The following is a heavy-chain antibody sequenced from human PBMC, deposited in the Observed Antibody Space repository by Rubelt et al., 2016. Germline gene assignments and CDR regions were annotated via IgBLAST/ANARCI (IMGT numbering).Heavy chain of an antibody. V-gene: IGHV4-30-4*07. D-gene: IGHD6-19*01. CDR2: IYYSVST. Sequence: GSISSGGYSWSWIRQPPGKGLEWIGYIYYSVSTYYNPSLKSRVTISVDTSKNQFSLKLNSVTAADTAVYYCARSGKQWDALDYWGQGTLVTVSS. J-gene: IGHJ4*02. CDR1: GSISSGGYS. CDR3: ARSGKQWDALDY.